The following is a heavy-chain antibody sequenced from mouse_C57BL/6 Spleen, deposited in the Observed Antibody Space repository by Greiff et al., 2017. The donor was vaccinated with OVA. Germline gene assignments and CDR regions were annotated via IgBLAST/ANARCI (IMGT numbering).Heavy chain of an antibody. CDR3: ARSLDSSGYGYFDY. CDR2: IDPSDSYT. J-gene: IGHJ2*01. Sequence: QVQLQQPGAELVMPGASVKLSCKASGYTFTSYWMHWVKQRPGQGLEWIGEIDPSDSYTNYNQKFKGKSTLTVDKSSSTAYMRLSSLTSEDSAVYYCARSLDSSGYGYFDYWGQGTTLTVSS. D-gene: IGHD3-2*02. CDR1: GYTFTSYW. V-gene: IGHV1-69*01.